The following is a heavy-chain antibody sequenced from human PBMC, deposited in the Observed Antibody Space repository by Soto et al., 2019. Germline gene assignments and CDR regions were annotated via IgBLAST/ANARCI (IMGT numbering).Heavy chain of an antibody. J-gene: IGHJ4*02. CDR2: IKSKTDGGTT. Sequence: GGSLRLSCAASGFTFSNAWMSWVRQAPGKGLEWVGRIKSKTDGGTTDYAAPVKGRFTISRDDSKNMLYVLMNSLKTEDTAVYYCTTRLYYYESSGYYYPGDYWGEGTLVTVSS. V-gene: IGHV3-15*01. D-gene: IGHD3-22*01. CDR1: GFTFSNAW. CDR3: TTRLYYYESSGYYYPGDY.